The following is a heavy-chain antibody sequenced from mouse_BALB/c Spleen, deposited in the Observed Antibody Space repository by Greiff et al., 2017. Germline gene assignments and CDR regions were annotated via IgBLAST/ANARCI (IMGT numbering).Heavy chain of an antibody. D-gene: IGHD2-2*01. CDR1: GFTFSDFY. CDR2: SRNKANDYTT. Sequence: EVKVVESGGGLVQPGGSLRLSCATSGFTFSDFYMEWVRQPPGKRLEWIAASRNKANDYTTEYSASVKGRFIVSRDTSQSILYLQMNALRAEDTAIYYCARDAGGYDAPFAYWGQGTLVTVSA. J-gene: IGHJ3*01. V-gene: IGHV7-1*02. CDR3: ARDAGGYDAPFAY.